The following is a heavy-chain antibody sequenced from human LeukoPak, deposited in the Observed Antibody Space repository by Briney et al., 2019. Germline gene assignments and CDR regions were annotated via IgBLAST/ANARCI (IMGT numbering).Heavy chain of an antibody. CDR2: IKQDGSEK. Sequence: GGPLRLSCAASGFTFSSYWMSWVRQAPGKGREGVANIKQDGSEKYYVDSVKGRFTISRDNAKNSLYLQMNSLRAEDTAVYYCARDLIAAADYYYYGMDVWGQGTAVTVSS. CDR1: GFTFSSYW. D-gene: IGHD6-13*01. V-gene: IGHV3-7*01. J-gene: IGHJ6*02. CDR3: ARDLIAAADYYYYGMDV.